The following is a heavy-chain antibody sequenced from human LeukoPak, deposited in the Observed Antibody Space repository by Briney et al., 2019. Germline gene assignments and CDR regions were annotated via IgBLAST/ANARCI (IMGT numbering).Heavy chain of an antibody. CDR1: GFTFSSYG. J-gene: IGHJ4*02. CDR3: ATYRQVLLPFES. D-gene: IGHD2-8*02. CDR2: ITRSNYI. Sequence: PGGTLRLSCAASGFTFSSYGMSWVRQAPGKGLEWVSSITRSNYIYYADSVKGRFTISRDNSKSTLSLQMNSLRAEDTAIYYCATYRQVLLPFESWGQGTLVTVSS. V-gene: IGHV3-21*04.